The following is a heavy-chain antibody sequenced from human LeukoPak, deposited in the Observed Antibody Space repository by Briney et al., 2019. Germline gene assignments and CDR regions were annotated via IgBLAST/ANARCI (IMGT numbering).Heavy chain of an antibody. D-gene: IGHD5-12*01. CDR3: ATGGGYDIYYYGMDV. J-gene: IGHJ6*02. V-gene: IGHV1-69*04. CDR2: IIPILGIA. Sequence: ASVRVSCKASGGTFSSYAISWVRQAPGQGLEWMGRIIPILGIANYAQKFQGRVTITADKSTSTAYMELSSLRSEDTAVYYCATGGGYDIYYYGMDVWGQGTTVTVSS. CDR1: GGTFSSYA.